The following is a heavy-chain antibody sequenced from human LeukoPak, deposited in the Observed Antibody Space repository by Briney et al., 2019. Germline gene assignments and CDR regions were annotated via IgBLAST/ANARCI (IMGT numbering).Heavy chain of an antibody. CDR2: IYTNGGA. D-gene: IGHD2-15*01. V-gene: IGHV4-61*10. CDR1: GGSVTSGNYY. J-gene: IGHJ4*02. CDR3: ATAGYNGGNPFEY. Sequence: SETLSLTCTVSGGSVTSGNYYWNWIRQPAGKGLEWIGRIYTNGGASYNPSLKSRVTISIDASKNQFPLKLSSVTAADRAVYYCATAGYNGGNPFEYWGQGTLVTVSS.